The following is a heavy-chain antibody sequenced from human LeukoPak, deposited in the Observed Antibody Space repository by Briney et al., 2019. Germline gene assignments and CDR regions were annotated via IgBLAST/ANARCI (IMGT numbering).Heavy chain of an antibody. CDR2: ISAYNGNT. Sequence: ASVKVSCKASGYTFTGYYMHWVRQAPGQGLEWMGWISAYNGNTNYAQKLQGRVTMTTDTSTSTAYMELRSLRSDDTAVYYCARGDPSSGDAFDIWGQGTMVTVSS. D-gene: IGHD6-19*01. CDR1: GYTFTGYY. CDR3: ARGDPSSGDAFDI. V-gene: IGHV1-18*04. J-gene: IGHJ3*02.